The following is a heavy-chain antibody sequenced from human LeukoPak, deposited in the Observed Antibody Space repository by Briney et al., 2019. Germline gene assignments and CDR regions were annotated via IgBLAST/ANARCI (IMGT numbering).Heavy chain of an antibody. D-gene: IGHD2-2*01. CDR2: IYYSGIT. Sequence: SETLSLTCTVSGGSISSSGSYWGWIRQPPGKGLEWIGSIYYSGITYYNPSLKSRVTISVDTSKNQFSLKLSSVTAADTAVYYCARGVSSCSSTSCYFSPISRRVWFDPWGQGTLVTVSS. V-gene: IGHV4-39*07. J-gene: IGHJ5*02. CDR3: ARGVSSCSSTSCYFSPISRRVWFDP. CDR1: GGSISSSGSY.